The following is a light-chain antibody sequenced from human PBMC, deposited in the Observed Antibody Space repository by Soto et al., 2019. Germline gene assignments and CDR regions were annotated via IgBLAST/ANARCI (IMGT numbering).Light chain of an antibody. J-gene: IGKJ4*01. CDR1: QSVLYSSNNKNY. V-gene: IGKV4-1*01. Sequence: DIVMTQSPDSLAVSLGERATINCKSSQSVLYSSNNKNYLAWYQQKPGQPPKLLIYWASTRESGVPDRFSCSGSGTDFTVTISSLQAEDIAAYYCQQYYSTPCTFGGGTKVEIK. CDR3: QQYYSTPCT. CDR2: WAS.